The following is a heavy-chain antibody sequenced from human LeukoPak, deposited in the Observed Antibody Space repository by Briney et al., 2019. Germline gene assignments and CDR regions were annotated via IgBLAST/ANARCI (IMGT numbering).Heavy chain of an antibody. CDR1: GGTFSSYA. D-gene: IGHD3-22*01. CDR2: IIPIFGTA. Sequence: ASVKVSSKASGGTFSSYAISWVRQAPGQGLEWMGGIIPIFGTANYAQKFQGRVTITADKSTSTAYMELSSLRSEDTAVYYCARKVPNDSSGYYYRGQFDPWGQGTLVTVSS. CDR3: ARKVPNDSSGYYYRGQFDP. V-gene: IGHV1-69*06. J-gene: IGHJ5*02.